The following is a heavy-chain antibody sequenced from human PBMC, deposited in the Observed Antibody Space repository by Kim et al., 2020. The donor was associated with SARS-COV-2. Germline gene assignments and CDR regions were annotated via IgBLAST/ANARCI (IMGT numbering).Heavy chain of an antibody. CDR1: GFTFSSYW. Sequence: GGSLRLSCAASGFTFSSYWMSWVRQAPGKGLEWVANIKQDGSEKYYVDSVKGRFTISRDNAKNSLYLQMNSLRAEDTAVYYCARDAIAAAGGDYYYGMDVWGQGPTVTVSS. V-gene: IGHV3-7*03. CDR2: IKQDGSEK. D-gene: IGHD6-13*01. J-gene: IGHJ6*02. CDR3: ARDAIAAAGGDYYYGMDV.